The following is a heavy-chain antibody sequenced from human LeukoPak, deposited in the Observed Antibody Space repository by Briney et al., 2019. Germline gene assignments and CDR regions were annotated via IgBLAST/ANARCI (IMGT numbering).Heavy chain of an antibody. D-gene: IGHD7-27*01. CDR2: ISGSGVT. CDR3: AKDLNWGGR. Sequence: GESLRLSCAASGFTFSTSAMTWVRQAPGKGLEWVSGISGSGVTDYADSVKGRFTISRDNSKNTPYLQMNSLRAEDTAVYYCAKDLNWGGRWGQGTLVTVSS. J-gene: IGHJ4*02. CDR1: GFTFSTSA. V-gene: IGHV3-23*01.